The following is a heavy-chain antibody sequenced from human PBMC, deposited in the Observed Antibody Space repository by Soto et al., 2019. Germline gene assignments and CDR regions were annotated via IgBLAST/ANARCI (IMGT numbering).Heavy chain of an antibody. CDR2: IIPIFGTA. V-gene: IGHV1-69*13. CDR1: GGTFSSYA. CDR3: ATRISIPFTGFDP. Sequence: SVKVSCKASGGTFSSYAISWVRQAPGQGLEWMGGIIPIFGTANYAQKFQGRVTITADESTSTAYMELSSLRSEDTAVYYCATRISIPFTGFDPWGQGTLVTVSS. J-gene: IGHJ5*02. D-gene: IGHD3-3*02.